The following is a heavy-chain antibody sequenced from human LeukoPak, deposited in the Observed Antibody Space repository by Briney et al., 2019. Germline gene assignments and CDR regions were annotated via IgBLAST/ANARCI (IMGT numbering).Heavy chain of an antibody. CDR1: GFTFSSYW. J-gene: IGHJ4*02. V-gene: IGHV3-66*01. Sequence: GGSLRLSCAASGFTFSSYWMSWVRQAPGKGLEWVSVIYSGGSTYYADSVKGRFTISRDNSKNTLYLQMNSLRAEDTAVYYCASDLGSPLDYWGQGTLVTVSS. CDR2: IYSGGST. CDR3: ASDLGSPLDY. D-gene: IGHD1-26*01.